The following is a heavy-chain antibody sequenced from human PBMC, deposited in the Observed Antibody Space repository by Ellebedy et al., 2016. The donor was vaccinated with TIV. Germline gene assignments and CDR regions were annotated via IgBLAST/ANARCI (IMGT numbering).Heavy chain of an antibody. D-gene: IGHD3-10*01. V-gene: IGHV6-1*01. J-gene: IGHJ2*01. CDR3: ARGRMIRGVPTYWYLDL. CDR1: GDSVSSNTSA. Sequence: SETLSLTCAISGDSVSSNTSAWNWIRQSPSRGLEWLGRTYYRSKWYHDYVFSMKSRVTVNPDTSKNQLSLQLNSVTPEDTAVYYCARGRMIRGVPTYWYLDLWGRGTLVTVSS. CDR2: TYYRSKWYH.